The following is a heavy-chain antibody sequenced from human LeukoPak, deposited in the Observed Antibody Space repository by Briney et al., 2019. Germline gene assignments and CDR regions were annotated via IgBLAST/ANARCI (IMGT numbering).Heavy chain of an antibody. CDR3: AKGLGRIATGVDY. D-gene: IGHD6-25*01. V-gene: IGHV3-9*01. J-gene: IGHJ4*02. CDR1: GFTFDDYA. CDR2: ISWNSGSI. Sequence: GGSLRLSCAASGFTFDDYAMHWVRQAPEKGLEWVSGISWNSGSIGYADSVKGRFTISRDNAKNSLYLQMNSLRAEDTALYYCAKGLGRIATGVDYWGQGTLVTVSS.